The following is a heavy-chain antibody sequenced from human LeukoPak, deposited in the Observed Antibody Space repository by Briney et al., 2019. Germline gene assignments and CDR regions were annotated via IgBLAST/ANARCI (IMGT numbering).Heavy chain of an antibody. CDR3: ARRGYSGPSDI. V-gene: IGHV3-20*04. CDR1: GFIFDDYG. Sequence: GGSLRLSCAASGFIFDDYGMSWVRQAPGKGLEWVSGINWNGGSTGYVDSVKGRFTISRDNAKNSLYLQMNSLRAEDTALYYCARRGYSGPSDIWGQATMVTVSS. CDR2: INWNGGST. D-gene: IGHD5-12*01. J-gene: IGHJ3*02.